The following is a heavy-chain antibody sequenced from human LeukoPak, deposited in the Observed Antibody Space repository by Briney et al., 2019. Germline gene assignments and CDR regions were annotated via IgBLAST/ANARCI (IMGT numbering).Heavy chain of an antibody. CDR3: PRSQYNWNYADYYYYMDV. D-gene: IGHD1-7*01. CDR2: IYYSGST. Sequence: PSQTLSLTCTVSGGSISSGGYCWSWIRQHPGKGLEWIGYIYYSGSTYYNPSLKSRVTISVDTSKNQFSLKLSSVTAADTAVYYCPRSQYNWNYADYYYYMDVWGKGTTVTVSS. CDR1: GGSISSGGYC. V-gene: IGHV4-31*03. J-gene: IGHJ6*03.